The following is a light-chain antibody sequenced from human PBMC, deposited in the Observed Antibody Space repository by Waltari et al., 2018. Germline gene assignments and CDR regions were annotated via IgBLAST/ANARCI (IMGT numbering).Light chain of an antibody. V-gene: IGKV2-28*01. CDR2: LGS. J-gene: IGKJ4*01. Sequence: EIVMTQSPLSLSVTPGEPASISCRFSQTLIYGNGDTYLDWYVQRPGQPPQLLCYLGSNRATGVPDRFSGSGSGTEYTLKISRVEAEDVGVYYCMQALQPPLTFGGGTKVEIK. CDR3: MQALQPPLT. CDR1: QTLIYGNGDTY.